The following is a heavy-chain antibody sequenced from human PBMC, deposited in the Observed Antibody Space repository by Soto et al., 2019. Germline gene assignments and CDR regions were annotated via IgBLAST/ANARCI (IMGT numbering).Heavy chain of an antibody. J-gene: IGHJ4*02. D-gene: IGHD3-10*01. CDR2: IYYSGST. V-gene: IGHV4-59*08. Sequence: SETLSLTCTVSGGSIINHYWSWIRQPPGKGLEWIGYIYYSGSTNYNPSLKSRVTISVDTSKNQFSLKLNSMTAADTAVYFCARQQYGSGSTYLDLCAEGTLVTVSS. CDR3: ARQQYGSGSTYLDL. CDR1: GGSIINHY.